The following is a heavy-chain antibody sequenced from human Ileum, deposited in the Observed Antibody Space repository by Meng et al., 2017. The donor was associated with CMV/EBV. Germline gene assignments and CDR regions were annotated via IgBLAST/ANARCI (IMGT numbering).Heavy chain of an antibody. D-gene: IGHD2-8*01. CDR3: VRYFCTDASCSLFDY. Sequence: GESLKISCVASGFMFSSYWMSWVRQAPGKGLEWVAKIKPDGTEGYYVDSVKGRFTISRDNAKNSLYLQVNGLRDEDTAVYYCVRYFCTDASCSLFDYWGQGTLVTVSS. J-gene: IGHJ4*02. V-gene: IGHV3-7*01. CDR1: GFMFSSYW. CDR2: IKPDGTEG.